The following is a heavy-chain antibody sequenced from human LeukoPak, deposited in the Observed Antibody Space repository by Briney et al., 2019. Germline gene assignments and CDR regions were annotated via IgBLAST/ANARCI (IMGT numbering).Heavy chain of an antibody. V-gene: IGHV4-34*01. Sequence: SETLSLTCAVYGGSFSGYYWSWIRQPPGKGLEWIGEINHSGSTNYNPSLKSRVTISVDTSKNQFSLKLSSVTAADTAVYYCARTPGWGVIDYWGQGTLVTVSS. J-gene: IGHJ4*02. CDR2: INHSGST. D-gene: IGHD3-16*02. CDR1: GGSFSGYY. CDR3: ARTPGWGVIDY.